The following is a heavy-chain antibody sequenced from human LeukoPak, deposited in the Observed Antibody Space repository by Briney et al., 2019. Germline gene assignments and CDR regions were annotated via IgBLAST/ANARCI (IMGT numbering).Heavy chain of an antibody. CDR2: IWYDGSNK. J-gene: IGHJ4*02. D-gene: IGHD6-13*01. V-gene: IGHV3-33*01. CDR1: GFTFSSYG. Sequence: GGALRLSCAASGFTFSSYGMHWVRPAPGKGRGWVAVIWYDGSNKYYADSVKGRFTISRDNSKNTLYLQMNSLRAEDTAVYYCARTNRIGSSCIDYWGQGTLVTVSS. CDR3: ARTNRIGSSCIDY.